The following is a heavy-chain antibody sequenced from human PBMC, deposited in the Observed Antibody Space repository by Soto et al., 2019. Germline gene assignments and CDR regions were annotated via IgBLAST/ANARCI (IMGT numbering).Heavy chain of an antibody. CDR1: GYSFTSYW. D-gene: IGHD6-13*01. Sequence: GESLKISCKGSGYSFTSYWISWVRQMPGKGLEWMGRIDPSDSYTNYSPSFQGHVTISADKSISTAYLQWSSLKASDTAMYYCARLGSSWYTNYYYYGMDVWGQGTTVTAP. J-gene: IGHJ6*02. CDR3: ARLGSSWYTNYYYYGMDV. V-gene: IGHV5-10-1*01. CDR2: IDPSDSYT.